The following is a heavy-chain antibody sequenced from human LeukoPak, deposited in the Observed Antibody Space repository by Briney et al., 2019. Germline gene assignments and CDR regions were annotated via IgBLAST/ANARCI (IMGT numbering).Heavy chain of an antibody. J-gene: IGHJ4*02. CDR1: GYTFTSCY. V-gene: IGHV1-46*01. D-gene: IGHD1-26*01. Sequence: ASVKVSCKASGYTFTSCYMHWVRQAPGQGLEWMGIINPSGGSTSYAQKLQGRVTMTTDTSTSTAYMELRSLRSDDTAVYYCARDGVVGATSYWGRGTLVTVSS. CDR2: INPSGGST. CDR3: ARDGVVGATSY.